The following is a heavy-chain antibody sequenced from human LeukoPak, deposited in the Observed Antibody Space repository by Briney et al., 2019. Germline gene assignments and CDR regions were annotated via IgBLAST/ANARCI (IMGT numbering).Heavy chain of an antibody. CDR2: IIPIFDTG. J-gene: IGHJ3*02. Sequence: VASVKVSCKASGGTFSNYPISWVRQTPGQGREWMGGIIPIFDTGNYAQKFQGRVTITADQSTSTAYMELSSLRSEDTAVYFCARSYDCGGDCFEAFDIWGQGTMVTVSS. D-gene: IGHD2-21*02. V-gene: IGHV1-69*13. CDR1: GGTFSNYP. CDR3: ARSYDCGGDCFEAFDI.